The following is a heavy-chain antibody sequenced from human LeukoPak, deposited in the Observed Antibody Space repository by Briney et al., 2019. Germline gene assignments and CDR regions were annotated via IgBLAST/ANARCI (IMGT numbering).Heavy chain of an antibody. D-gene: IGHD3-10*01. Sequence: GRSLRLSSSVSGFTFSDSGMHWVRQAPGKGLEWVAFISNDRENELYADSVKGRFTISRDNSKNTLYLQMNSLRPEDTAVYYCAKDHISLLRGPIMSPESGRLDSWGQGTLVTVSS. CDR2: ISNDRENE. CDR1: GFTFSDSG. CDR3: AKDHISLLRGPIMSPESGRLDS. J-gene: IGHJ4*02. V-gene: IGHV3-30*18.